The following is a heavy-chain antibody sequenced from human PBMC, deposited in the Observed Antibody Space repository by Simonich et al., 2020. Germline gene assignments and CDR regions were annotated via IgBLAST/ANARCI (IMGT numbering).Heavy chain of an antibody. CDR1: GYTFTGYY. CDR2: INPHRGGT. CDR3: ARDSYSSWYFDL. Sequence: QVQLVQSGAEVKKPGASVKVSCKASGYTFTGYYMHWVRQAPGQGLEWMEWINPHRGGTNDAQKFQGRVTITRDTSISTAYMELSRLRSDDTAVYYCARDSYSSWYFDLWGRGTLVTVSS. V-gene: IGHV1-2*02. J-gene: IGHJ2*01. D-gene: IGHD6-13*01.